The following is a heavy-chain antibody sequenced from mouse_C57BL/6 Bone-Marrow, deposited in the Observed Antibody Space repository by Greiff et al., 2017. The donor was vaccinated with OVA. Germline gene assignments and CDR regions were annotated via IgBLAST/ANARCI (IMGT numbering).Heavy chain of an antibody. J-gene: IGHJ2*01. V-gene: IGHV1-54*01. CDR1: GYAFTNYL. D-gene: IGHD2-5*01. Sequence: HVLLKESGAELVRPGTSVKVSCKASGYAFTNYLIEWVKQRPGQGLEWIGVINPGSGGTNYNEKFKGKATLTADKSSSTAYMQLSSLTSEDSAVYFCARDSNYFDYWGQGTTLTVSS. CDR3: ARDSNYFDY. CDR2: INPGSGGT.